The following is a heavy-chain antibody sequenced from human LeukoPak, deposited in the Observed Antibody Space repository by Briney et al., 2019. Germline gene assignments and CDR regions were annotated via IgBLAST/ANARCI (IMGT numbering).Heavy chain of an antibody. CDR2: INYSGST. V-gene: IGHV4-59*01. CDR3: ARGYSSGWYLYGYYYGMDV. J-gene: IGHJ6*02. D-gene: IGHD6-19*01. Sequence: SSETLSLTCTVSGGSISSYYWSWIRQPPGKGLEWIGYINYSGSTNYNPSLKSRVTISVDTSKNQFSLKLSSVTAADTAVYYCARGYSSGWYLYGYYYGMDVWGQGTTVTVSS. CDR1: GGSISSYY.